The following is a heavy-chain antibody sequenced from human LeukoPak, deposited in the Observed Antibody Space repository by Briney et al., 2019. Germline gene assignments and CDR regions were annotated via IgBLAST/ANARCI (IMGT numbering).Heavy chain of an antibody. V-gene: IGHV3-33*01. J-gene: IGHJ5*02. Sequence: GGSLRLFCAASGFTFSSYGMHWVRQAPGKGLEWVAVIWYDGSNKYYADSVKGRFTISRDNSKNTLYLQMNSLRAEDTAVYYCARDTTTGRRGGWFDPWGQGTLVTVSS. CDR2: IWYDGSNK. CDR3: ARDTTTGRRGGWFDP. CDR1: GFTFSSYG. D-gene: IGHD4-11*01.